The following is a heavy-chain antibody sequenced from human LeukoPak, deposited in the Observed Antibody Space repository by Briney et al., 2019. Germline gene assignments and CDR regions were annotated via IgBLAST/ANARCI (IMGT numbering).Heavy chain of an antibody. D-gene: IGHD2-2*01. Sequence: SVKVSCKASGYTFTSYYMHWVRQAPGQGLEWMGRIIPILGIANYAQKFQGRVTITADKSTSTAYMELSSLRSEDTAVYYCAGGYVHYYYGMDVWGQGTTVTVSS. CDR2: IIPILGIA. CDR3: AGGYVHYYYGMDV. V-gene: IGHV1-69*02. CDR1: GYTFTSYY. J-gene: IGHJ6*02.